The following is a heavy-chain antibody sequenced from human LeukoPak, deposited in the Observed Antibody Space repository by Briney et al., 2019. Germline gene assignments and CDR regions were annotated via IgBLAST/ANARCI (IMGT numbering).Heavy chain of an antibody. CDR1: GFTFSYYW. Sequence: GGSLRLSCAASGFTFSYYWMSWVRQAPGKGLEWVANIQQDGSDKYYVDSVKGRFTISRDNSKNTLYLQMNSLRAEDTAVYYCAKVLSVGSTGWYWGDFDYWGQGALVTVSS. V-gene: IGHV3-7*03. J-gene: IGHJ4*02. CDR3: AKVLSVGSTGWYWGDFDY. D-gene: IGHD6-19*01. CDR2: IQQDGSDK.